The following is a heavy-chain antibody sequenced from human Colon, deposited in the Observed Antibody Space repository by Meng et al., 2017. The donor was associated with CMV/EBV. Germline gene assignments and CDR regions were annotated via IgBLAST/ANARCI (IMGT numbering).Heavy chain of an antibody. CDR1: GNTLSTYY. CDR2: INPNGGGT. D-gene: IGHD6-13*01. J-gene: IGHJ5*02. Sequence: ASVKVSCKASGNTLSTYYIHWVRQAPGQGLEWMGVINPNGGGTTYSQKFEGRVTMTSDTSTSTVYMELSSLRSEDTAVYYCARGQGGSSSWYVLDNWFDPWGQGTLVTVSS. CDR3: ARGQGGSSSWYVLDNWFDP. V-gene: IGHV1-46*01.